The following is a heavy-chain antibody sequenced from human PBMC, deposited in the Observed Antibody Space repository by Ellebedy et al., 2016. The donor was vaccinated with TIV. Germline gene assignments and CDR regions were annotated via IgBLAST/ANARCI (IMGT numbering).Heavy chain of an antibody. J-gene: IGHJ4*02. CDR2: INPNSGDT. D-gene: IGHD2-15*01. Sequence: ASVKVSXXASGYNFPGYYIHWVRQAPGQGPEWMGWINPNSGDTNYAQRFQGRVTMTTDTSITTAFMELSSLRSDDTAVYYCARVGYCNSVTCPHGGTYLFWGQGALVNVSS. CDR3: ARVGYCNSVTCPHGGTYLF. V-gene: IGHV1-2*02. CDR1: GYNFPGYY.